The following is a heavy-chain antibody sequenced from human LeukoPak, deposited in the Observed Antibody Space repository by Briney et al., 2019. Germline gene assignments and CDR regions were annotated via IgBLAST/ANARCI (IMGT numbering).Heavy chain of an antibody. J-gene: IGHJ6*02. V-gene: IGHV1-69*13. CDR2: IIPIFGTA. Sequence: SVKVSCKASGGTFSSYAISWVRQAPGQGLEWMGGIIPIFGTANYAQKFQGRVTITADESTSTAYMELSSLRSEDTAVYYCARVSLGSYGSQHYFYYGMDVWGQGTTVTVSS. D-gene: IGHD1-26*01. CDR3: ARVSLGSYGSQHYFYYGMDV. CDR1: GGTFSSYA.